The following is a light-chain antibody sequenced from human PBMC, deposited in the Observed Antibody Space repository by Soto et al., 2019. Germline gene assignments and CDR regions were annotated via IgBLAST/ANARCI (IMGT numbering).Light chain of an antibody. V-gene: IGKV1-6*02. CDR3: LQDFNYPIT. CDR1: RGIRSV. CDR2: GAS. Sequence: AIQLTQSPSSLSASVGYMVTSSCRASRGIRSVLAWYQHAPGKDPKLLIYGASILHSGVPSRFSGSGSGTDFTLTISSLLPEDFATYYCLQDFNYPITFGQGTRLEI. J-gene: IGKJ5*01.